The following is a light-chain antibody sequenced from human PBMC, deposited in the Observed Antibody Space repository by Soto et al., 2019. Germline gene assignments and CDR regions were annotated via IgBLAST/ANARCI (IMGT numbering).Light chain of an antibody. J-gene: IGKJ1*01. CDR1: QTVNSN. V-gene: IGKV3-15*01. CDR2: GAS. Sequence: EIVMTQSPATLSVSPGGRATLSCRASQTVNSNLAWYQQKPGQAPRLLIYGASTRATGIPARFSGSGSGTEFTLTISSLQSEDFAVYYCQQYNNWPRTFGQGTKVDI. CDR3: QQYNNWPRT.